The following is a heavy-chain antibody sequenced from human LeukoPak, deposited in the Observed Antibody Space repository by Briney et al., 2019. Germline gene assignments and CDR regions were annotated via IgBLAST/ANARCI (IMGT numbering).Heavy chain of an antibody. CDR3: ARSRKDNRVAFDI. V-gene: IGHV1-2*02. CDR1: GGTFSSYA. J-gene: IGHJ3*02. CDR2: INPNSGGT. Sequence: ASVKVSCKASGGTFSSYAISWVRQAPGQGLEWMGGINPNSGGTNYAQKFQGRVTMTRDTSISTAYMELSRLRSDDTAVYYCARSRKDNRVAFDIWGQGTMVTVSS. D-gene: IGHD2-15*01.